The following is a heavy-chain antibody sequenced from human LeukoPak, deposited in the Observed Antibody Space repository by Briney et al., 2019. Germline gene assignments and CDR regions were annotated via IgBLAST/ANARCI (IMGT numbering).Heavy chain of an antibody. CDR3: ARGHTESADDYGNWFHP. CDR2: IYYSGTT. Sequence: SETLSLTCTVSGGSMRSYYWSWIRQPPGKGLEWIGYIYYSGTTKYNPSLKSRVTISIDTSKNQFSLKLNSLTAADTAVYYCARGHTESADDYGNWFHPWGQGTLVTVSS. J-gene: IGHJ5*02. CDR1: GGSMRSYY. D-gene: IGHD5-12*01. V-gene: IGHV4-59*01.